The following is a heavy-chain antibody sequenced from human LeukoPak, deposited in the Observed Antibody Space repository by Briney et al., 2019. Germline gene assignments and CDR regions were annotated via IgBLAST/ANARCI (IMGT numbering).Heavy chain of an antibody. CDR3: ARGSGVQVWSSLDY. V-gene: IGHV3-48*01. CDR2: ISGRSTSSDGGAM. D-gene: IGHD5-18*01. Sequence: PRGSLRLSCTASGFTFSTYSMNWVRQAPGRGLEWVSYISGRSTSSDGGAMQYADSVKGRFTISRDNDKNSLYLQMNSLRAEDTAVYYCARGSGVQVWSSLDYWGQGTLVTVSS. J-gene: IGHJ4*02. CDR1: GFTFSTYS.